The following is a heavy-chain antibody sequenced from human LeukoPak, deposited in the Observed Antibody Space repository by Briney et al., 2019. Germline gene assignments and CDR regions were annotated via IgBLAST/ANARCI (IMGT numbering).Heavy chain of an antibody. D-gene: IGHD3-3*01. CDR2: IRYDGSNK. CDR3: AKDRPITIFGVVVDY. CDR1: GFIFSNYG. Sequence: GSLRLSCAASGFIFSNYGMHWVRQAPGKGLEWVAFIRYDGSNKYYADSVKGRLTISRDNSKNTLYLQMNSLRAEDTAVYYCAKDRPITIFGVVVDYWGQGTLVTVSS. J-gene: IGHJ4*02. V-gene: IGHV3-30*02.